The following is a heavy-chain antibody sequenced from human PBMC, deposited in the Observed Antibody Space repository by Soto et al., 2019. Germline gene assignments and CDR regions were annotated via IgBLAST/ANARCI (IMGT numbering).Heavy chain of an antibody. CDR1: GFTFSSYA. J-gene: IGHJ4*02. CDR3: ATSPPHYGDPIY. CDR2: ISGSGGST. V-gene: IGHV3-23*01. Sequence: EVQLLESGGGLVQPGGSLRLSCAASGFTFSSYAMSWVRQAPGKGLEWVSAISGSGGSTYYADSVKGRFTISRDNSKNSLYLQMNSLRAEDTAVYYCATSPPHYGDPIYWGQGTLVTVSS. D-gene: IGHD4-17*01.